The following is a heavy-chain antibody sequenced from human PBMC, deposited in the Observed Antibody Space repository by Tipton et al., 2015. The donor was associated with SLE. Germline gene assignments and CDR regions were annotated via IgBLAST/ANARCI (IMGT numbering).Heavy chain of an antibody. CDR2: ISSSGPYV. J-gene: IGHJ4*02. D-gene: IGHD2-2*01. CDR1: GFNFSAYN. Sequence: VQLVQSGGGLVKPGESLRLSCAASGFNFSAYNMIWVRQAPGEGLEWVSSISSSGPYVYYADSVKGRFTISRDNANNSLYLQMNSLRAEDTGVYFCARGWSSTDYWGQGALVTVSS. CDR3: ARGWSSTDY. V-gene: IGHV3-21*06.